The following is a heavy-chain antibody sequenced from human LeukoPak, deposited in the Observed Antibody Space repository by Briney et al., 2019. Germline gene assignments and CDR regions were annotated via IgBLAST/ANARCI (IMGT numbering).Heavy chain of an antibody. J-gene: IGHJ4*02. CDR3: VREGLERRTNFDY. Sequence: GGPLRLSCSASRFTLTSHMLHWVRPPPGKGRQTVSAISMTVQTTYYAGSVKGRFTISRDSSKNTVYVQMNSLTAEDTAVYYCVREGLERRTNFDYWGQGTLVSVSS. CDR2: ISMTVQTT. V-gene: IGHV3-64*05. D-gene: IGHD1-1*01. CDR1: RFTLTSHM.